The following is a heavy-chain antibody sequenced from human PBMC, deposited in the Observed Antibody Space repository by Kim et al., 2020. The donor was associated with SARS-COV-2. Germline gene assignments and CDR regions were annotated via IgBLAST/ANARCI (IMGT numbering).Heavy chain of an antibody. D-gene: IGHD2-21*02. Sequence: GGSLRLSCAASGFTFSTYQMNWARQAPGKGLEWVSYISSSGDTTYYADSVKGRFTISRDNAKNFLYLQMNSLRAEDTAIYYCARTALGDLDYLGQGTLVT. V-gene: IGHV3-48*03. CDR1: GFTFSTYQ. CDR3: ARTALGDLDY. J-gene: IGHJ4*02. CDR2: ISSSGDTT.